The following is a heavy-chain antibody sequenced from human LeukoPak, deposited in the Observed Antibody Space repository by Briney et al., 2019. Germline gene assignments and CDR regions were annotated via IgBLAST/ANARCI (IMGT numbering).Heavy chain of an antibody. D-gene: IGHD2-2*01. CDR2: INPSGGST. CDR3: ASWDCSSTSCLLTDAFDI. Sequence: GASVKVSCKASGYTFTSYYMHWVRQAPGQGLEWMGIINPSGGSTSYAQKFQGRVTMTRDTSTSTVYMELSSLRSEDTAVYYCASWDCSSTSCLLTDAFDIWGQGTMVTVSS. CDR1: GYTFTSYY. V-gene: IGHV1-46*01. J-gene: IGHJ3*02.